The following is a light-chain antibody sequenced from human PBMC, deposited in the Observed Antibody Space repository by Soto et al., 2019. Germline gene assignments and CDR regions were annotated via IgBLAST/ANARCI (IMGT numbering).Light chain of an antibody. Sequence: DIQMTQSPSTLSASVGARVTITCRASQSISGWLAWYQQKPGQAPKLLIYKASTLERGVPSRFSGSGSGTEFTLTVSSLQPDDFGTYYCQQYKSYLYTFGQGTKLEIK. V-gene: IGKV1-5*03. J-gene: IGKJ2*01. CDR1: QSISGW. CDR3: QQYKSYLYT. CDR2: KAS.